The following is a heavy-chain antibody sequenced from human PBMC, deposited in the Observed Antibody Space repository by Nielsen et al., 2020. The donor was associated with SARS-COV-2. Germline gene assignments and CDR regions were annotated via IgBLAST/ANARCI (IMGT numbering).Heavy chain of an antibody. CDR1: GFTFSSYW. D-gene: IGHD3-3*01. CDR3: ARVFFGVVIIFRSSWFDP. Sequence: GESLKISCAASGFTFSSYWMSWVRQAPGKGLEWVANIKQDGSEKYYVDSVKGRFTISRDNAKNSLYLQMNSLRTEDTAVYYCARVFFGVVIIFRSSWFDPWGQGTLVTVSS. CDR2: IKQDGSEK. J-gene: IGHJ5*02. V-gene: IGHV3-7*01.